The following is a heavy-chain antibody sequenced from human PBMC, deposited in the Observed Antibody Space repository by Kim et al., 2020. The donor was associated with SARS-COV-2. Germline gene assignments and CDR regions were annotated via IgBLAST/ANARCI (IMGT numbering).Heavy chain of an antibody. V-gene: IGHV3-23*01. Sequence: GGSLRLSCAASGFTFSSYAMSWVRQAPGKGLEWVSAISGSGGSTYYADSVKGRFTISRDNSKNTLYLQMNSLRAEDTAVYYCAKGSRISVVGATSGGFYCWGQGTLVTVSS. CDR3: AKGSRISVVGATSGGFYC. CDR2: ISGSGGST. CDR1: GFTFSSYA. D-gene: IGHD1-26*01. J-gene: IGHJ4*02.